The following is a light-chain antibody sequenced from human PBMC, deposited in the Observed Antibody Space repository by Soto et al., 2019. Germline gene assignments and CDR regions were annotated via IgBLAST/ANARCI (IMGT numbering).Light chain of an antibody. CDR2: AAS. Sequence: DIQMTQSPSSLSASVGDRVTITCRASQSISSYLNWYQQTKGKAPKILIYAASSLQSGVPSRFSGSGSGTDFTLPISRLQPDDFEIYYCQQYNSYLWTFGQGTRLEIK. CDR3: QQYNSYLWT. CDR1: QSISSY. J-gene: IGKJ5*01. V-gene: IGKV1-39*01.